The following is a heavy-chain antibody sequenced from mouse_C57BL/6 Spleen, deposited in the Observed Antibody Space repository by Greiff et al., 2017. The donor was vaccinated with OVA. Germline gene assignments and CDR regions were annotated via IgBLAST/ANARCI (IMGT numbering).Heavy chain of an antibody. D-gene: IGHD2-4*01. CDR1: GYSITSGYY. CDR3: ARRRNYDYDGDLYYFDY. J-gene: IGHJ2*01. CDR2: ISYDGSN. V-gene: IGHV3-6*01. Sequence: EVQLVESGPGLVKPSQSLSLTCSVTGYSITSGYYWNWIRQFPGNKLEWMGYISYDGSNNYNPSLKNRISITRDTSKNQFFLKLNSVTTEDTATYYCARRRNYDYDGDLYYFDYWGQGTTLTVSS.